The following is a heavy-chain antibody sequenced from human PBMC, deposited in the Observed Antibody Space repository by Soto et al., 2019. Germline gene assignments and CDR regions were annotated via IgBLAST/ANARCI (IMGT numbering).Heavy chain of an antibody. CDR3: ARGYGDYGFDY. V-gene: IGHV4-34*01. Sequence: SETLSLTCAVYGGSFSGYYWSWIRQPPGKGLEWIGEINHSGSTNYNPSLKSRVTISVDTSKNQFSLKLSSVTAADMAVYYCARGYGDYGFDYWGQGTLVTVSS. CDR2: INHSGST. CDR1: GGSFSGYY. D-gene: IGHD4-17*01. J-gene: IGHJ4*02.